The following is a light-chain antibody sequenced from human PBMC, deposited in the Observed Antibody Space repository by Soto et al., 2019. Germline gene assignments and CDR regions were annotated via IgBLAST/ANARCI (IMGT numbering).Light chain of an antibody. Sequence: EIVLTQSPGTLSLSPGERATLSCRASQTVSSSYLAWYQQKPGRAPRLLIYGASSRATGIPDRFTGSGSGTDFTLTISRLEPEDFAVYYCQQYGSSPITFGQGTRLEIK. CDR3: QQYGSSPIT. CDR1: QTVSSSY. CDR2: GAS. V-gene: IGKV3-20*01. J-gene: IGKJ5*01.